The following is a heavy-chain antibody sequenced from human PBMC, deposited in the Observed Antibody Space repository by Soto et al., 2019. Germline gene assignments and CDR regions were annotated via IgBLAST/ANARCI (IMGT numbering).Heavy chain of an antibody. D-gene: IGHD3-10*01. J-gene: IGHJ5*02. CDR3: ARSYGSGNYYGVPSNWFDP. CDR2: ISYDGSNK. CDR1: GFTFSSYA. V-gene: IGHV3-30-3*01. Sequence: PGGSLRLSCAASGFTFSSYAMHWVRQAPGKGLEWVAVISYDGSNKYYADSVKGRFTISRDNVKNSLYLQMNSLRAEDTAVYYCARSYGSGNYYGVPSNWFDPWGQGTLVTVSS.